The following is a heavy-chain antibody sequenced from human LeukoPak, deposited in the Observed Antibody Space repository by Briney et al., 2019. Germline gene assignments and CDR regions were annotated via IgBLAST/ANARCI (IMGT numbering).Heavy chain of an antibody. Sequence: GGSLRLSCAPSGFTFSSYSMNWVRQAPGKGLEWVSYISSSSSTIYYADSVKGRFTISRDNAKNSLYLQLNSLRDGDTAVYYCARAATYYYDSSGYYPYAFDIWGQGTMVTVSS. CDR2: ISSSSSTI. V-gene: IGHV3-48*02. J-gene: IGHJ3*02. CDR3: ARAATYYYDSSGYYPYAFDI. D-gene: IGHD3-22*01. CDR1: GFTFSSYS.